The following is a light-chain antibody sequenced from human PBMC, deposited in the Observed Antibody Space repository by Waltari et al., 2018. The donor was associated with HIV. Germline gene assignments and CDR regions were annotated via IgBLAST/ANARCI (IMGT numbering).Light chain of an antibody. CDR1: QNISSN. CDR3: EQSYNSPRT. CDR2: DES. V-gene: IGKV1-39*01. J-gene: IGKJ1*01. Sequence: DIQMTQSPSSLSAFIGDRLTITCRSSQNISSNLNWYQQKPGKAPRLLIYDESSWQSGVPSRFSGSGSGTDFTLTISSLQPEDCVNYHCEQSYNSPRTFGQGTKVEIK.